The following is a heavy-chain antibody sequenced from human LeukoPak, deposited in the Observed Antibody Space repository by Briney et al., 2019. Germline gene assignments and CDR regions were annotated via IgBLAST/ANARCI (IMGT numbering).Heavy chain of an antibody. J-gene: IGHJ3*02. CDR1: GGSFSISY. Sequence: SETLSLTCGVSGGSFSISYWSWIRQPPGKGLEWIGQIYHSGGANYNPSLRSRVTISIDTSKNQFSLKLSSVTAADTAVYYCARPILDTVDAFDIWGQGTMVTVSS. D-gene: IGHD1-26*01. V-gene: IGHV4-34*01. CDR2: IYHSGGA. CDR3: ARPILDTVDAFDI.